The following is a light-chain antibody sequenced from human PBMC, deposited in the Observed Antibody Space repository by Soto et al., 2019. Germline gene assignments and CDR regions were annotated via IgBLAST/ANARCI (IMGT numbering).Light chain of an antibody. J-gene: IGLJ1*01. CDR2: EGS. V-gene: IGLV2-23*03. CDR3: CSYAGGTTFWV. CDR1: SSDVGSYNL. Sequence: QSVLTQPASVSGSPGQSITISCTGTSSDVGSYNLVSWYQQHPGKAPKLIIYEGSKWPSGVSNRFSGSKSGNTASLTISGLQAEDEAEYYCCSYAGGTTFWVFGTGTKLTVL.